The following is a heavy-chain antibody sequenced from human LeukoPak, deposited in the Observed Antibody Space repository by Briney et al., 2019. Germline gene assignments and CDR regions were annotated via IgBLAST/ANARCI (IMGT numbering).Heavy chain of an antibody. D-gene: IGHD3-22*01. CDR2: IIPIFRTA. Sequence: SVTVSCKASGGTFISFAISWVRQAPGQGLEWMGGIIPIFRTANYAQKSQGRVTITADESTSTAYMELSSLRSEDTAVYYCARALRYYSDSSGYAFDYWGQGTLVTVSS. J-gene: IGHJ4*02. CDR3: ARALRYYSDSSGYAFDY. CDR1: GGTFISFA. V-gene: IGHV1-69*01.